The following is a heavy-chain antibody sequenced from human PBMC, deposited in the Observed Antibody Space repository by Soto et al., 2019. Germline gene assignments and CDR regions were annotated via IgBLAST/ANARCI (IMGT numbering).Heavy chain of an antibody. V-gene: IGHV1-8*01. J-gene: IGHJ6*03. CDR3: AGELGITIFGVVNYYYMDV. D-gene: IGHD3-3*01. CDR2: MNPNSGNT. Sequence: ASVKVSCKASGYTFTSYDINWVRQATGQGLEWMGWMNPNSGNTGYAQKFQGRVTMTRNTSISTAYMELSSLRSEDTAVYYCAGELGITIFGVVNYYYMDVWGKGTTVTVSS. CDR1: GYTFTSYD.